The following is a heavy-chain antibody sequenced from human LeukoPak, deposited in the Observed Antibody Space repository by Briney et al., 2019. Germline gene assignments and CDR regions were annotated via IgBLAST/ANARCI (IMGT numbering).Heavy chain of an antibody. V-gene: IGHV3-23*01. Sequence: PGGSLRLSCVASGFTFSSYAMSWVRQAPGKGLEWVSAISGSGDNTYYADSVKGRFTISRDNSKNTLYLQMNRLRAEDTAVYYCAKDQGGGPLYYFDYWGQGTLVTVSS. CDR1: GFTFSSYA. CDR2: ISGSGDNT. D-gene: IGHD3-16*01. CDR3: AKDQGGGPLYYFDY. J-gene: IGHJ4*02.